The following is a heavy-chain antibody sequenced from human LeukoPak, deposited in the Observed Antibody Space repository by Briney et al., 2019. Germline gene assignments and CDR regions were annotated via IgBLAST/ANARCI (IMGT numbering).Heavy chain of an antibody. D-gene: IGHD4-17*01. CDR1: GYTFTSYG. V-gene: IGHV1-2*02. J-gene: IGHJ6*03. Sequence: ASVKVSCKASGYTFTSYGISWVRQAPGQGLEWMGWINPNSGGTNYAQKFQGRVTMTRDTSISTAYMELSRLRSDDTAVYYCARFITDYESPYYYYYMDVWGKGTTVTISS. CDR2: INPNSGGT. CDR3: ARFITDYESPYYYYYMDV.